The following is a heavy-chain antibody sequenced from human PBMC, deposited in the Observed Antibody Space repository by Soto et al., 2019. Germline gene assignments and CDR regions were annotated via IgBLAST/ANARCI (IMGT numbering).Heavy chain of an antibody. CDR1: GYTFTSYY. D-gene: IGHD2-2*01. J-gene: IGHJ5*02. Sequence: GASVKVSCKASGYTFTSYYMHWVRQAPGQGLEWMGIINPSGGSASYAQKFQGRVTMTTDTSTTTVYMELRSLRSDDTAVYYCARVVPGAEAWFGPWGQGTLVTVSS. CDR3: ARVVPGAEAWFGP. CDR2: INPSGGSA. V-gene: IGHV1-46*01.